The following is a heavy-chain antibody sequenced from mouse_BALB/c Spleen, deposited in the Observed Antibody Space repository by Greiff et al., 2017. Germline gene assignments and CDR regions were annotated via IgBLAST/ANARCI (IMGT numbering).Heavy chain of an antibody. CDR2: IHYSGST. Sequence: EVKLMESGPDLVKPSQSLSLSCTVSGYSFTSGYSWHWIRQFPGNHLEWMCYIHYSGSTNYNPSLKSRISITRDTSKNQFFLQVNSVTTEDTATYYCARSYANRGYYAMDYWGQGTSVTVSS. J-gene: IGHJ4*01. D-gene: IGHD6-5*01. CDR1: GYSFTSGYS. V-gene: IGHV3-1*02. CDR3: ARSYANRGYYAMDY.